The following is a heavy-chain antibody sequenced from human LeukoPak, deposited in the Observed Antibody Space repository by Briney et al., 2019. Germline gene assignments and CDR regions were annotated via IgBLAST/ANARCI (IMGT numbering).Heavy chain of an antibody. J-gene: IGHJ4*02. CDR3: AKGGDH. V-gene: IGHV3-30*02. CDR1: GFTFSSYG. Sequence: GGSLRLSCVASGFTFSSYGMHWVRQAPGRGLEWVAFIRYDGSNKYYADSVKGRFTISRDNAKNSLYLQMNSLRAEDTAVYYCAKGGDHWGQGTLVTVSS. D-gene: IGHD3-16*01. CDR2: IRYDGSNK.